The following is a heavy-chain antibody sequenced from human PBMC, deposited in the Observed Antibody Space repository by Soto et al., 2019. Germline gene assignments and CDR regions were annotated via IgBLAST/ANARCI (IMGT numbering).Heavy chain of an antibody. D-gene: IGHD1-26*01. CDR1: GGSITNYY. J-gene: IGHJ6*02. Sequence: QVQLQESGPGLVKPSETLSLMCSVSGGSITNYYWSWIRQSPAKGLEWIGYISDSGSTKYNPSLKSRVIISVDTSKTQFSLKLTSMTAADTAVYYCARERVGHSAMDVWGQGTTVTVSS. CDR2: ISDSGST. V-gene: IGHV4-59*01. CDR3: ARERVGHSAMDV.